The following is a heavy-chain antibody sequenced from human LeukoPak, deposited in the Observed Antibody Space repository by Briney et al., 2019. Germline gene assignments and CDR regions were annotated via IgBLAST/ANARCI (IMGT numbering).Heavy chain of an antibody. CDR2: INNSGGSS. V-gene: IGHV3-23*01. CDR3: AKRRGDYVWGYFDY. Sequence: GGSLRLSCAASGFTFSSYATSWVRQAPGKGLEWVSTINNSGGSSYYADSVKGRFTISRDNSKNTLYLQMKSLRAEDTAVYYCAKRRGDYVWGYFDYWGQGTLVTVSS. D-gene: IGHD3-16*01. J-gene: IGHJ4*02. CDR1: GFTFSSYA.